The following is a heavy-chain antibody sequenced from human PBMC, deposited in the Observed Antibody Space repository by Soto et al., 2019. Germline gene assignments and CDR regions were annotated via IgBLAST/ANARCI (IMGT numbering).Heavy chain of an antibody. Sequence: SSVKVSCKASGYTFTSSGVSWVRQAPGQGLEWMGWIRANNGDTHYAQKLQGRVTMTTDTSTSTAFMKLRSRRSDDTALYYCGRMIVRASRKHFDYWGQGTMVTVSS. D-gene: IGHD1-26*01. CDR3: GRMIVRASRKHFDY. V-gene: IGHV1-18*01. CDR2: IRANNGDT. CDR1: GYTFTSSG. J-gene: IGHJ4*02.